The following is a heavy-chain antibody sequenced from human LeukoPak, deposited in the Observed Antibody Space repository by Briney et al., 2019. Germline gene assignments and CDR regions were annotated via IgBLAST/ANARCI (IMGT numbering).Heavy chain of an antibody. V-gene: IGHV3-7*01. CDR3: ARAGGSGSYCHD. CDR1: GLTFSSYW. CDR2: IKQDGSEK. Sequence: GGSLRLSCAASGLTFSSYWMRWVRQAPGKGLEWVANIKQDGSEKYYVDSVKGRFTISRDNAKNSVYLQMNSLRAEDTAVYYCARAGGSGSYCHDWGQGTLVTVSS. D-gene: IGHD3-10*01. J-gene: IGHJ4*02.